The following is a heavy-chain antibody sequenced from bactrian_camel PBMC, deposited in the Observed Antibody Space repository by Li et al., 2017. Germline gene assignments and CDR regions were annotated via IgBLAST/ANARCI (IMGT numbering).Heavy chain of an antibody. CDR1: GFTFSNYA. Sequence: VQLVESGGGLVQPGGSLRLSCAVSGFTFSNYAMTWVRQAPGKGLEWVSSISKYGSSTFYADSAKGRFTISEDYAQNTLYLQLNSLKPEDMAMYYCAKPAQAGDHWSFDDWGRGTQVTVS. V-gene: IGHV3S31*01. CDR3: AKPAQAGDHWSFDD. CDR2: ISKYGSST. D-gene: IGHD7*01. J-gene: IGHJ4*01.